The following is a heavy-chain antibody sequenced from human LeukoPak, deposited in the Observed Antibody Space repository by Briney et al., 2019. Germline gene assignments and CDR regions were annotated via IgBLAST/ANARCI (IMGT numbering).Heavy chain of an antibody. D-gene: IGHD5-24*01. J-gene: IGHJ4*02. Sequence: SQTLSLTCTVSGGSISSGGYYWSWIRQHPGKGLEWIGYIYYSGSTYYNPSLKSRVTISVDTSKNQFSLKLSSVTAAETAVYYCARGSGWLPDCWGQGTRVTVSS. CDR2: IYYSGST. V-gene: IGHV4-31*03. CDR1: GGSISSGGYY. CDR3: ARGSGWLPDC.